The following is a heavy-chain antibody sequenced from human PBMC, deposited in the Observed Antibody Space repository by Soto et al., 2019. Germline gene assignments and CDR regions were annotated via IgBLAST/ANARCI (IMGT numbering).Heavy chain of an antibody. J-gene: IGHJ3*01. CDR3: AKQVTGWFNDAFDV. CDR1: GFTFSSCA. Sequence: EVQLLESGGGLVQPGGSLTLSCAASGFTFSSCAMSWLRQAPGKGLEWVSAIDGTGDNTHYADSVKGRFTFSRDNSRNTLYLQMNGLRTEDTALYYCAKQVTGWFNDAFDVWGQGTLVTVSS. CDR2: IDGTGDNT. D-gene: IGHD6-19*01. V-gene: IGHV3-23*01.